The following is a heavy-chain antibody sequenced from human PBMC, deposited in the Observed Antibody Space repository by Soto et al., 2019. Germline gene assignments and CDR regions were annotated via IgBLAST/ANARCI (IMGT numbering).Heavy chain of an antibody. CDR1: GFSLSNARMG. Sequence: QVTLKESGPVLVKPTETLTLTCTVSGFSLSNARMGVSWIRQPPGKALEWLAHIFSNDEKSYNTSLKSRLTISKDTSKSQVVLTMTNMDPVDTATYYCARIRMVRGLIFFDSWGQGTLVTVSS. CDR3: ARIRMVRGLIFFDS. D-gene: IGHD3-10*01. CDR2: IFSNDEK. J-gene: IGHJ4*02. V-gene: IGHV2-26*01.